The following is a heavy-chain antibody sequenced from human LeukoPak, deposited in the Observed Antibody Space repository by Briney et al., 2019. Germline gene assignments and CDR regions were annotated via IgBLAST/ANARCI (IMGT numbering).Heavy chain of an antibody. V-gene: IGHV3-53*01. Sequence: GGSLRLSCAASGFTVSNNYMSWVRQAPGKGLEWVSLIYSGGSTYYADSVRGRFSISRDNSKNTLYLQMNSLRAEDTAIYYCAVYSSLDYWSQGTLVTVSS. CDR2: IYSGGST. CDR1: GFTVSNNY. D-gene: IGHD3-22*01. CDR3: AVYSSLDY. J-gene: IGHJ4*02.